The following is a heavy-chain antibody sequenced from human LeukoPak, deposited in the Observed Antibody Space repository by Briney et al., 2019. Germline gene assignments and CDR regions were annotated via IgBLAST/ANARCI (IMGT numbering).Heavy chain of an antibody. Sequence: SETLSLTCTVSGAPINRDGYYWRWIRQHPGKGLEWIGYIYYSGSTYYNPSLKSRVTISVDTSKNQFSLKLSSVTAADTAVYYCARDRRLGESRYYYYGMDVWGQGTTVTVSS. J-gene: IGHJ6*02. D-gene: IGHD3-16*01. V-gene: IGHV4-31*03. CDR1: GAPINRDGYY. CDR2: IYYSGST. CDR3: ARDRRLGESRYYYYGMDV.